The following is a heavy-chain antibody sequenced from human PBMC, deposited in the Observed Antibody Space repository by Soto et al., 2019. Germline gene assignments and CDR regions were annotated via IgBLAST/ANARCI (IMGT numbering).Heavy chain of an antibody. D-gene: IGHD2-2*02. CDR3: AKEDAENAQVPIPGDN. V-gene: IGHV3-23*01. J-gene: IGHJ4*02. Sequence: GGSLRLSCVASGFTFRNHAMTWVRQAPGKGLEWVSGISGSGTMKYYADSVRGHFIISRENAKNTLHLQMDNLRVEDTAVYYCAKEDAENAQVPIPGDNWGQGTLVTVSS. CDR1: GFTFRNHA. CDR2: ISGSGTMK.